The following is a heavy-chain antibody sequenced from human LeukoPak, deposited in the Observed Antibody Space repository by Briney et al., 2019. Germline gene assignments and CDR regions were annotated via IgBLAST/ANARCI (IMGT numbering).Heavy chain of an antibody. CDR2: IASSGRNT. D-gene: IGHD5-12*01. Sequence: QTGGSLRLSCAASGFNFNDAAMTWVRQAPGKGLEWVSLIASSGRNTYYTDSVRGRFTISRDNSKKTLSLQMNSLRVEDTAIYYCAKDIRLSAWGLGTMATVSS. J-gene: IGHJ3*01. V-gene: IGHV3-23*01. CDR1: GFNFNDAA. CDR3: AKDIRLSA.